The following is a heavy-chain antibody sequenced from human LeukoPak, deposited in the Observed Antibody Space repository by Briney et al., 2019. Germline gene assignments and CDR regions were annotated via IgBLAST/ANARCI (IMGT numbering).Heavy chain of an antibody. CDR1: GFAFNTYS. CDR3: AREMMGIFFDS. Sequence: AGSLRLSCAASGFAFNTYSMDWVRQPPGKGLEWIGYIYYRGSTNYNPSLKSRVTISVDTSKNQFSLKLSSVTAADTAVYYCAREMMGIFFDSWGQGTLVTVSS. D-gene: IGHD1-26*01. J-gene: IGHJ4*02. V-gene: IGHV4-59*01. CDR2: IYYRGST.